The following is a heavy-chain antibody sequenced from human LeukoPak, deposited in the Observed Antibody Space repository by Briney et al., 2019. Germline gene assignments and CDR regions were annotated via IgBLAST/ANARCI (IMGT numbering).Heavy chain of an antibody. CDR1: GYSISSGYY. Sequence: KASETLSLTCTVSGYSISSGYYWGWIRQPPGKGLEWIGSIYHSGSTYYNPSLKSRVTISVDTSKNQFSLKLSSVTAADTAVYYCAREYDFWSGYGVLGYFDLWGRGTLVTVSS. J-gene: IGHJ2*01. CDR2: IYHSGST. D-gene: IGHD3-3*01. V-gene: IGHV4-38-2*02. CDR3: AREYDFWSGYGVLGYFDL.